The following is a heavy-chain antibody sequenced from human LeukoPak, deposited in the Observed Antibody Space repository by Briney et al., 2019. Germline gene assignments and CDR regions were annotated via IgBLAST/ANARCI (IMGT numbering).Heavy chain of an antibody. D-gene: IGHD3-3*01. Sequence: GGSLRLSCAASGFTFSSYAMSWVRQAPGKGLEWVSAISGSGGSTYYADSVKGRFTISRDNSKNTLYLQMNSLRAEDTAVYYCAKVPGSVLRFLESVPPYYYYYMDVWGKGTTVTVSS. CDR1: GFTFSSYA. CDR3: AKVPGSVLRFLESVPPYYYYYMDV. CDR2: ISGSGGST. V-gene: IGHV3-23*01. J-gene: IGHJ6*03.